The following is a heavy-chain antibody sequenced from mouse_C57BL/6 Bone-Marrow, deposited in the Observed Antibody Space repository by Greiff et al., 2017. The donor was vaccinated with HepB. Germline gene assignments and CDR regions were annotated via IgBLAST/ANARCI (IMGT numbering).Heavy chain of an antibody. CDR1: GFTFSSYA. V-gene: IGHV5-4*03. CDR3: ARGYSDYGY. Sequence: EVKLVESGGGLVKPGGSLKLSCAASGFTFSSYAMSWVRQTPEKRLEWVATISDGGSYTYYPDNVKGRFTISRDNAKNNLYLQMSHLKSEDTAMYYCARGYSDYGYWGQGTTLTVSS. J-gene: IGHJ2*01. CDR2: ISDGGSYT. D-gene: IGHD2-13*01.